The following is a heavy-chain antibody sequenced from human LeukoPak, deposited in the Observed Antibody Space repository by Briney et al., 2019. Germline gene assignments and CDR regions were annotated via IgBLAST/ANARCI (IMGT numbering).Heavy chain of an antibody. J-gene: IGHJ6*02. V-gene: IGHV1-69*04. CDR3: ARDGSITIFGVVTQHGMDV. CDR1: GGTCSSYA. Sequence: SVKVSCKASGGTCSSYAISWVRQAPGQGLEWMGRIIPIFGIANYAQKFQGRVTITADKSTSTAYMELSSLRSEDTAVYYCARDGSITIFGVVTQHGMDVWGQGTTVTVSS. D-gene: IGHD3-3*01. CDR2: IIPIFGIA.